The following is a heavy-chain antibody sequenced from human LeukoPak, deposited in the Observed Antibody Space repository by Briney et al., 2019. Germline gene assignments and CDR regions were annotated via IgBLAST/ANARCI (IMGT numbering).Heavy chain of an antibody. V-gene: IGHV3-30*18. Sequence: GGSLRLSCAASGFTFSSYGMHWVRQAPGKGLEWVAVISYDGSNKYYADSVKGRFTISRDNSKNTLYLQMNSLRAEDTAVYYCAKDQSIGYLRGAFDIWGQGTMVTVSS. CDR1: GFTFSSYG. CDR3: AKDQSIGYLRGAFDI. J-gene: IGHJ3*02. CDR2: ISYDGSNK. D-gene: IGHD1-1*01.